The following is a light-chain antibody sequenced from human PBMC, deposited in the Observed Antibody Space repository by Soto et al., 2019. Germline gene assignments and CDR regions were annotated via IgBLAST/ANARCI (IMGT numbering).Light chain of an antibody. V-gene: IGKV3-11*01. CDR1: QSVSSY. CDR2: DAS. Sequence: EIVLTQSPATLSLSPGERATLSCRASQSVSSYLAWYQHKPGQAPRLLIYDASNRATGIPARFSRSASGTDFTLTISTLEPEDFAIYYCQQRSNWPPVTFGGGTKVELK. J-gene: IGKJ4*01. CDR3: QQRSNWPPVT.